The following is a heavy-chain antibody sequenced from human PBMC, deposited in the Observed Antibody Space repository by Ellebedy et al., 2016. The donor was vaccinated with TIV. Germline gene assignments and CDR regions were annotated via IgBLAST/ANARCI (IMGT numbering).Heavy chain of an antibody. CDR1: GFTFSHYA. CDR3: SRDQYTVTTWTSPFDF. J-gene: IGHJ4*02. CDR2: ISYAGSIK. D-gene: IGHD4-17*01. Sequence: GESLKISCAASGFTFSHYAMHWVRQAPGKGLEWVAVISYAGSIKYYADSVKGRFTISRDNSKNTLYLQMNSLRADDTAVFYCSRDQYTVTTWTSPFDFWGQGTLVTVSS. V-gene: IGHV3-30*01.